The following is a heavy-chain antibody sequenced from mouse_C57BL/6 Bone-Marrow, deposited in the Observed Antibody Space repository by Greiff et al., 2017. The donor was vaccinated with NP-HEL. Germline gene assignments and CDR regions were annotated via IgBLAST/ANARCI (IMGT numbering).Heavy chain of an antibody. D-gene: IGHD1-1*01. CDR1: GYTFTDYY. CDR2: INPYNGGT. V-gene: IGHV1-19*01. Sequence: EVKLVESGPVLVKPGASVKMSCKASGYTFTDYYMNWVKQSHGKSLEWIGVINPYNGGTSYNQKFKGKATLTVDKSSSTAYMELNSLTSEDSAVYYCARWGYYGSSPWFAYWGQGTLVTVSA. J-gene: IGHJ3*01. CDR3: ARWGYYGSSPWFAY.